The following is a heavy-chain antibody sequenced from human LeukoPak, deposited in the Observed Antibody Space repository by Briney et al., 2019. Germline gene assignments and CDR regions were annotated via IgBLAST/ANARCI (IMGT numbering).Heavy chain of an antibody. CDR2: ISGSGGST. V-gene: IGHV3-23*01. CDR3: AKVSWLGTLPSYHFDS. CDR1: GFTFSSYA. Sequence: GGSLRLSCAASGFTFSSYAMSWVRQAPGKGLEWVSAISGSGGSTYYADSVKGRFTISRDSSKNTADLQMNSLRAEDTAVYYCAKVSWLGTLPSYHFDSWGQGTQVTVSS. D-gene: IGHD6-19*01. J-gene: IGHJ4*02.